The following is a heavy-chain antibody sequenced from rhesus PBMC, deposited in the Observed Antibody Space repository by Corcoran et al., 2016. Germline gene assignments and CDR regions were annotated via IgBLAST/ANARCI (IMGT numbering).Heavy chain of an antibody. CDR2: INGNGGAT. CDR3: ARDGRVGPY. D-gene: IGHD1-44*02. CDR1: GASMTDYW. V-gene: IGHV4-80*01. J-gene: IGHJ4*01. Sequence: QVHLQASGPGLVKPSETLSLTCGVSGASMTDYWWSWVRRPPGKRLEWIGEINGNGGATTTNPSLKSRVTISKDASKRQFSLDLKSVPAADTAIYYCARDGRVGPYWGQGVLVTVST.